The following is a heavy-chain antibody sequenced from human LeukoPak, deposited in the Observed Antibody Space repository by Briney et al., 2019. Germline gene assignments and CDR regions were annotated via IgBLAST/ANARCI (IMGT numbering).Heavy chain of an antibody. D-gene: IGHD5-18*01. J-gene: IGHJ5*02. Sequence: SVTVSFKSSGCTFSSYANSWVRQAPGQGLEWVGRIIPILGIANYAQKFQGRVTITADKSTNTAYMELSSMRSEDTAVYYCARGRGDTAMFFAASFDTWGQGDPVTLSS. CDR1: GCTFSSYA. CDR2: IIPILGIA. CDR3: ARGRGDTAMFFAASFDT. V-gene: IGHV1-69*04.